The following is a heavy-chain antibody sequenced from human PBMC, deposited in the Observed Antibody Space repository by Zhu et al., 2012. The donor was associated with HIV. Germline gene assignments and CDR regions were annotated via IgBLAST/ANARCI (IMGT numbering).Heavy chain of an antibody. V-gene: IGHV4-34*01. CDR2: ISHSGNT. Sequence: QVQLEQWGAGLLKPSETLSLTCAVYGASFSGYYWGWIRQPPGKGLEWIGEISHSGNTNYNPSLKSRVTISVDTSKRQFSLRLSSVTVADTAVYYCAGPYTMIRTVIGIVTNGLWGQGTTVTVSS. J-gene: IGHJ6*02. CDR3: AGPYTMIRTVIGIVTNGL. CDR1: GASFSGYY. D-gene: IGHD3-10*01.